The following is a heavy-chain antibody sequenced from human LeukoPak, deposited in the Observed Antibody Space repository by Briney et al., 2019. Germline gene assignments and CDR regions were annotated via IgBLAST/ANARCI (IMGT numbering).Heavy chain of an antibody. V-gene: IGHV3-33*06. Sequence: GGSLRLSCAASGFTFSSYGMHWVRQAPGKGLEWVAVIWYDGSNKYYADSVKGRFTISRDNFKNTLYLQMNSLRAEDTAVYYCAKNSFPYDFWSGYYTSDYWGQGTLVTVSS. D-gene: IGHD3-3*01. CDR3: AKNSFPYDFWSGYYTSDY. J-gene: IGHJ4*02. CDR1: GFTFSSYG. CDR2: IWYDGSNK.